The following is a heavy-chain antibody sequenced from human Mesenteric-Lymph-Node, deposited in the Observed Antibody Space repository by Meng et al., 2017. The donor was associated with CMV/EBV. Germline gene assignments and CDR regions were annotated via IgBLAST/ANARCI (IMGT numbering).Heavy chain of an antibody. Sequence: GESLKISCAASGFTFSGDWMHWVRQAPGKGLMLVSRINGDGTSSGYADSVKGRFTISRDNAKNTLYLQMNSLRAEDTAVYYCARGLGEGDWSQGTLVTVSS. CDR2: INGDGTSS. J-gene: IGHJ4*02. CDR3: ARGLGEGD. V-gene: IGHV3-74*01. D-gene: IGHD3-16*01. CDR1: GFTFSGDW.